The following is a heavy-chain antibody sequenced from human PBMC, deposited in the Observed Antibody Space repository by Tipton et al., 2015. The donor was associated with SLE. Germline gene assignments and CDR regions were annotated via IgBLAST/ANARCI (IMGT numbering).Heavy chain of an antibody. D-gene: IGHD6-6*01. V-gene: IGHV1-8*01. CDR2: INPVSGAT. CDR1: GYTFSHYD. CDR3: ARGSSSMSI. J-gene: IGHJ3*02. Sequence: QLVQSGPEVKKPGASVKVSCKASGYTFSHYDINWVRQATGQGLEWMGWINPVSGATWYVQNLQGKVTMTADTATSTVYMEVWSLRPDDTAVYYCARGSSSMSIWGPGTMVTVSS.